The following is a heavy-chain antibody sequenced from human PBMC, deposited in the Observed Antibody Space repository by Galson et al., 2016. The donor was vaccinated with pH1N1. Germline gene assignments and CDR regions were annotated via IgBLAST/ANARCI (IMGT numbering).Heavy chain of an antibody. CDR2: VSGSGGYT. V-gene: IGHV3-23*01. CDR1: GFGFSSYA. CDR3: AKANFGGYDLDAFDI. J-gene: IGHJ3*02. D-gene: IGHD5-12*01. Sequence: SLRLSCAASGFGFSSYAMSWVRQAPGKGLEWVSSVSGSGGYTYDADSVKGRFTISRDNSNSTLYLQMNSLRVEDTALYYCAKANFGGYDLDAFDIWVQGTMVTVSS.